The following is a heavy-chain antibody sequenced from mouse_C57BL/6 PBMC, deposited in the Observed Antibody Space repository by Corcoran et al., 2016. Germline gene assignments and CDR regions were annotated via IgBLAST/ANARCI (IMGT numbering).Heavy chain of an antibody. CDR3: AKLDSSGYCLAY. V-gene: IGHV9-3*01. Sequence: QIQLVQSGPELKKPGETVKISCKASGYTFTTYGMSWVKQAPGKGLKWMGWINTYSGVPTYADDFKGRFAFSLETSASTAYLQINNLKNEDTATYFCAKLDSSGYCLAYWGQGTLVTVSA. D-gene: IGHD3-2*02. J-gene: IGHJ3*01. CDR1: GYTFTTYG. CDR2: INTYSGVP.